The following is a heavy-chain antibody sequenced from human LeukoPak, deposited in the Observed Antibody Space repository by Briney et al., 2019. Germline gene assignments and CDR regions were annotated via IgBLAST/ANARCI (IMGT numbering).Heavy chain of an antibody. J-gene: IGHJ4*02. Sequence: PSETLSLTCTVSGGSISSSSYYWGWIRQPPGKGLEWIGSIYYSGSTYYNPSLKSRVTISVDTSKNQFSLKLSSVTAADTAVYYCAREGGYSGYDLNYWGQGTLVTVSS. CDR2: IYYSGST. D-gene: IGHD5-12*01. CDR1: GGSISSSSYY. V-gene: IGHV4-39*07. CDR3: AREGGYSGYDLNY.